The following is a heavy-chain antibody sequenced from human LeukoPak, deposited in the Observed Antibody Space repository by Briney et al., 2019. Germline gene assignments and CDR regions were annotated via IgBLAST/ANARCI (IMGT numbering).Heavy chain of an antibody. CDR1: GFTSTGSA. V-gene: IGHV3-73*01. J-gene: IGHJ4*02. CDR3: RAVAAAGTDGDY. Sequence: GGSLKLSCAASGFTSTGSAIHWVRPTSGKGLGWVGRIRSKANNYATLYAASMKGRFTISRDDSRNTAYLQVNSLKTEDTAVYYCRAVAAAGTDGDYWGQGTLVTVSS. D-gene: IGHD6-13*01. CDR2: IRSKANNYAT.